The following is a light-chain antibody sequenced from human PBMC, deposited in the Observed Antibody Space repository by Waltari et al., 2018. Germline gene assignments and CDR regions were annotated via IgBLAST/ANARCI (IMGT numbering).Light chain of an antibody. J-gene: IGKJ4*01. CDR2: AAA. V-gene: IGKV1-9*01. CDR1: QGISTY. CDR3: QQIKCYPIT. Sequence: DIQLTQSPSFLSSSVGDRVTISCRASQGISTYLAWFQQKPGKAPRRLIYAAAILQGGVPSRFSGSGSGTDFTLTISSLQPEDFGTYYCQQIKCYPITFGGGTKVEVK.